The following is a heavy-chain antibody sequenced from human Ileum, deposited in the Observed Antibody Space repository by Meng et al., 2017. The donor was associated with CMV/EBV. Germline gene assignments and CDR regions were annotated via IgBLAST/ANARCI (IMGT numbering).Heavy chain of an antibody. Sequence: RGSLRLSCAASGFTFSSYSMNWVRQAPGKGLEWVSTISRSSSYKYYADSVKGRFTLSRDNAKNSLCLQMNSLRGEDTAVYYCATASGHMGYWGQGTLVTVSS. D-gene: IGHD5-12*01. CDR3: ATASGHMGY. CDR2: ISRSSSYK. V-gene: IGHV3-21*01. J-gene: IGHJ4*02. CDR1: GFTFSSYS.